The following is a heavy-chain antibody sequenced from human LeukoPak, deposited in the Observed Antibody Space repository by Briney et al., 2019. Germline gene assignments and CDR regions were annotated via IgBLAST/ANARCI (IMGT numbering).Heavy chain of an antibody. CDR3: AKGTAMPWDAFDI. Sequence: GGSLRLSCAASGFTFDDYTMHWVRQAPGKGLEWVSLISWDGGSTYYADSVKGRFTISRDNSKNSLYLQMSSLRTEDTALYYCAKGTAMPWDAFDIWGQGTMVTVSS. CDR1: GFTFDDYT. D-gene: IGHD5-18*01. CDR2: ISWDGGST. J-gene: IGHJ3*02. V-gene: IGHV3-43*01.